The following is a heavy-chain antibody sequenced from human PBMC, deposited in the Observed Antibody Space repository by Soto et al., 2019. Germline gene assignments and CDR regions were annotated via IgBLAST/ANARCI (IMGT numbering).Heavy chain of an antibody. CDR3: ARHKSSSSWEYYYYYYMDV. J-gene: IGHJ6*03. V-gene: IGHV4-59*08. D-gene: IGHD6-13*01. CDR1: GGSISSYY. Sequence: SATLSLTCTVSGGSISSYYWSWIRQPPGKGLEWIGYIYYSGSTNYNPSLKSRVTISVDTSKNQFSLKLSSVTAADTAVYYCARHKSSSSWEYYYYYYMDVWGKGTTVTVSS. CDR2: IYYSGST.